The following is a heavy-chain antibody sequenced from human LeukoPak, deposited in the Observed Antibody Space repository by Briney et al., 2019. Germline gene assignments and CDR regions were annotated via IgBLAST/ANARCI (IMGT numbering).Heavy chain of an antibody. J-gene: IGHJ6*03. CDR3: AGNGVRAHCCAGWYSDFMDV. V-gene: IGHV4-59*01. D-gene: IGHD2-21*02. CDR2: IYYTGSI. Sequence: SETLSLTCTVSGGSFSSDSWSWIRQPPGKGLEWIGYIYYTGSINYNPALKRRGSILVETSTNKSSLKQTSMTAADTAVCYCAGNGVRAHCCAGWYSDFMDVWGKGTTVSVSS. CDR1: GGSFSSDS.